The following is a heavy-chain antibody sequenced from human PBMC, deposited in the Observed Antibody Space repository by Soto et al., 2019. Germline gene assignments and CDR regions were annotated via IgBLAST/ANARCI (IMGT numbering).Heavy chain of an antibody. J-gene: IGHJ4*02. CDR3: VRVVAIPGYPDN. CDR2: IVPIVDTS. D-gene: IGHD5-12*01. V-gene: IGHV1-69*12. Sequence: QVQLVQSGAEVRQPASSVKVSCKTSGCTFSSYAISWVRQSPGQGLEWMGGIVPIVDTSTYAQTFQGRVTITADESTSTAYMELSSLRSDDTAIYYCVRVVAIPGYPDNWGPVTLITVSS. CDR1: GCTFSSYA.